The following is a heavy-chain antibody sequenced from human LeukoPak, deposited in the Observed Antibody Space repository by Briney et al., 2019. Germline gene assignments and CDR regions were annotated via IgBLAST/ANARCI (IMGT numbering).Heavy chain of an antibody. Sequence: SETLSLTCTVSGGSINSYWSWIRQPPGKGLEWIGFIYDSGSTNYNPSLKSRVTISVDTSKNQFSLKLSSVTAADTAVYYCARGYCTNAVCSLGPTQAWGQGTLVTVSS. CDR2: IYDSGST. CDR3: ARGYCTNAVCSLGPTQA. J-gene: IGHJ4*02. D-gene: IGHD2-8*01. V-gene: IGHV4-59*12. CDR1: GGSINSY.